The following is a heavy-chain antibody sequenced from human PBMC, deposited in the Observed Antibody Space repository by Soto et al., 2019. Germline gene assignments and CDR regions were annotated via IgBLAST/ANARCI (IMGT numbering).Heavy chain of an antibody. CDR2: MNPNSGER. D-gene: IGHD2-21*02. J-gene: IGHJ5*02. V-gene: IGHV1-8*01. CDR3: ARVAVTARPRWYKWFYT. CDR1: GYTFTDYD. Sequence: QEQLVQSGAEVKKPGASVKVSCKTSGYTFTDYDINWVRQATGQGLEWIGWMNPNSGERGYAQKFKGRDTMTWGASLSTSYLELSSLRSEDTAVYYCARVAVTARPRWYKWFYTWGQGTLVTVSS.